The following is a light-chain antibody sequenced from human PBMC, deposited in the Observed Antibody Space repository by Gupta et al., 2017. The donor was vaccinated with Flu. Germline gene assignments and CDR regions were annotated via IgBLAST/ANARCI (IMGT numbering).Light chain of an antibody. Sequence: DIQMTQSPSSVSASVGDRVTITCRASQSISTWLAWYQQRPGKAPKLLIYAASSLQSGVLSRFSGSGSGTDFTLTISSLQPEDFATYYCQQANSFPFTFGPGTKVDIK. V-gene: IGKV1-12*01. CDR2: AAS. CDR1: QSISTW. CDR3: QQANSFPFT. J-gene: IGKJ3*01.